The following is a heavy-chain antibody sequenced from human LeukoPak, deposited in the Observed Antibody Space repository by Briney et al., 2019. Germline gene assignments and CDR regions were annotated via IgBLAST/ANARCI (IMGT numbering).Heavy chain of an antibody. D-gene: IGHD3-22*01. CDR3: ARNRYSGYYCRSGAFDI. Sequence: GASVKVSCKASGYTFTSYGISWVRQAPGQGLEWMGWISAYNGNTNYAQKLQGRVTMTTDTSTSTAYMELRSLRSDDTAVYYCARNRYSGYYCRSGAFDIWGQGTMVTVSS. CDR1: GYTFTSYG. CDR2: ISAYNGNT. V-gene: IGHV1-18*01. J-gene: IGHJ3*02.